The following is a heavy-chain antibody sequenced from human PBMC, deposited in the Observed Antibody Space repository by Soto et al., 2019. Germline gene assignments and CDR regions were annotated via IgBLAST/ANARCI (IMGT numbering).Heavy chain of an antibody. CDR2: SRNKANNYAT. J-gene: IGHJ6*02. Sequence: PGGSLRLSCATSAFTFSAHHMVWVRQAPGKGLECVGRSRNKANNYATEYAASVKGRFTISRDDSKNSLYLQMNSLKTEDTAVYYCVRDGSIAARHYYGMDAWGRGTTVTVSS. D-gene: IGHD6-6*01. V-gene: IGHV3-72*01. CDR1: AFTFSAHH. CDR3: VRDGSIAARHYYGMDA.